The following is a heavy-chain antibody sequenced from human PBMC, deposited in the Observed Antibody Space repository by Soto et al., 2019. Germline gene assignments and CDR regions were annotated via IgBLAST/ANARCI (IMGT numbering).Heavy chain of an antibody. D-gene: IGHD2-15*01. CDR1: GGTFSSYA. CDR3: VPSRCSAGSCYSVFDY. V-gene: IGHV1-69*13. Sequence: WASVKVSCKAPGGTFSSYAFSWVRQAPGQGLEWMGGVIPVFGTANYAQSFLGRVTITADESTSTTYMELSSLRSEDTAIYYCVPSRCSAGSCYSVFDYWGPGTLVTVSS. CDR2: VIPVFGTA. J-gene: IGHJ4*02.